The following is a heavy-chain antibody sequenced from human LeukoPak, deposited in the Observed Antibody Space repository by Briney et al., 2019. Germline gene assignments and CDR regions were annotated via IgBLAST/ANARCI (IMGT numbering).Heavy chain of an antibody. CDR1: GHTLTELS. CDR2: FDPEDGET. Sequence: ASVKVTCKVSGHTLTELSMHWVRQAPGKGLEWMGGFDPEDGETIYAQKFQGRVTMTEDTSTDTAYMELSSLRSEDTAVYYCATVGAVPFDYWGQGTLVTVSS. D-gene: IGHD1-26*01. V-gene: IGHV1-24*01. J-gene: IGHJ4*02. CDR3: ATVGAVPFDY.